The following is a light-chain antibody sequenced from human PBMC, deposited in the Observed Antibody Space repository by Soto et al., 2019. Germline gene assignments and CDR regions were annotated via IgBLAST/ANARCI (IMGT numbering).Light chain of an antibody. CDR3: SSHTV. CDR1: TSNILRNY. J-gene: IGLJ1*01. Sequence: QSVLTQPPSASGNPGQRLTISCSGSTSNILRNYVYWYRQFPGTAPRLLISMNDQRPSGVPDRFSGSKSGTSASLTVSGLQAEDEADYYCSSHTVFGTGTKVTVL. CDR2: MND. V-gene: IGLV1-47*01.